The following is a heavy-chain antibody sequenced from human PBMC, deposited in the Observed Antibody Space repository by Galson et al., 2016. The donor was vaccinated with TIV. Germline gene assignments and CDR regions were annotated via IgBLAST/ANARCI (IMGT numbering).Heavy chain of an antibody. D-gene: IGHD1-26*01. CDR1: GDSISSNNYY. CDR2: IYYTGST. CDR3: AWSGWEPSYFQH. J-gene: IGHJ1*01. Sequence: LVKPPQTLTLTCTVSGDSISSNNYYWGWIRQPPGKGLEWIGSIYYTGSTFYNPSLKSRVTISVDTSKNQFSLSLSSVTAADTAIYYCAWSGWEPSYFQHWGQGTLGIVSS. V-gene: IGHV4-39*07.